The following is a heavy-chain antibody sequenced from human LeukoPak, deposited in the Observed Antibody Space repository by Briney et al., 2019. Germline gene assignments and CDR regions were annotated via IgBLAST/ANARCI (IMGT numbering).Heavy chain of an antibody. J-gene: IGHJ5*02. Sequence: GGSLRLSCAASGFTFRIYAMSWVRQGPGKGLWWVSAISGSGGSTYSADSVKGRFTISRENSKKTLYLQMNSLRDEEKAVYYCANTRLDPWGQGTLVTVSS. CDR1: GFTFRIYA. CDR2: ISGSGGST. CDR3: ANTRLDP. V-gene: IGHV3-23*01. D-gene: IGHD3-3*01.